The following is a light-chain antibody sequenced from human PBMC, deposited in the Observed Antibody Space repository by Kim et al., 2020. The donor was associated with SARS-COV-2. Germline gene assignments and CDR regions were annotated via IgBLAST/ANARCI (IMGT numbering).Light chain of an antibody. Sequence: ALGQTVRITCQGASLRSYYATWYQQRPGQAPMLVIYGKNNRPSEIPDRFSGSSSGNTASLTITGAQAEDEADYYCGSRDTNHNVIFGGGTQLTVL. CDR1: SLRSYY. CDR2: GKN. CDR3: GSRDTNHNVI. V-gene: IGLV3-19*01. J-gene: IGLJ2*01.